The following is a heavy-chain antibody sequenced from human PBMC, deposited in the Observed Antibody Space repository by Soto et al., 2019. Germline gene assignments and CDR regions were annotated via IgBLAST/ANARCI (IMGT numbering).Heavy chain of an antibody. D-gene: IGHD3-22*01. CDR1: GFTFSDYY. V-gene: IGHV3-11*01. J-gene: IGHJ4*02. CDR2: ISGGGTTI. Sequence: QVQLVESGGGLVKAGGSLRLSCAASGFTFSDYYMSWIRQAPEKGLEWVSYISGGGTTIHYADSVKGRFTVSRDNAKNSMYLQMKSLRAEDTAVYYCARVRPVNSGYSDYWGQGTLVTVSS. CDR3: ARVRPVNSGYSDY.